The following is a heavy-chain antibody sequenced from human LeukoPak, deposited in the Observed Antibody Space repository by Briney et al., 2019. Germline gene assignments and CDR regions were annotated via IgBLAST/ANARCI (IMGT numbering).Heavy chain of an antibody. V-gene: IGHV4-61*02. CDR1: GGSISSGSYY. Sequence: SETLSLTCTVSGGSISSGSYYWSWIRQPAGKGLEWIGRIYTSGSTNYNPSLKSRVAISVDTSKNQFSLKLSSVTAADTAFYYCARAAEQLVLNWFDPWGQGTLVTVSS. CDR3: ARAAEQLVLNWFDP. J-gene: IGHJ5*02. D-gene: IGHD6-13*01. CDR2: IYTSGST.